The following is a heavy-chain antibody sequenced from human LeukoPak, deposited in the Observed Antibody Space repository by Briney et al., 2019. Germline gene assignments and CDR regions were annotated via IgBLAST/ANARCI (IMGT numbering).Heavy chain of an antibody. V-gene: IGHV4-59*01. CDR2: IYYSGST. CDR1: GGSISSYY. CDR3: ARGLLEVVVPVLDAFDI. D-gene: IGHD2-2*01. J-gene: IGHJ3*02. Sequence: SETLSLTCTVSGGSISSYYWSWIRQPPGKGLEWIGYIYYSGSTNYNPSLKSRVTISVDTSKNQFSLKLSSVTAADTAVYYCARGLLEVVVPVLDAFDIWGQGTVVTVSS.